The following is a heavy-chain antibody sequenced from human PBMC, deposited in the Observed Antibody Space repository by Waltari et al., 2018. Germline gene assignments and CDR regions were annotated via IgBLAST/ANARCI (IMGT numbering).Heavy chain of an antibody. D-gene: IGHD3-9*01. CDR1: GFVLRSFD. CDR2: IRNSGSTI. CDR3: ARHGIRLGLYYFDY. V-gene: IGHV3-48*03. J-gene: IGHJ4*02. Sequence: EVKLVESGGGLVQPGGSLRLSCEASGFVLRSFDWNWVRQAPGKGLEWIAHIRNSGSTIYYADSVKGRFSISRDNAKESLFLQMNSLRAEDTAVYYCARHGIRLGLYYFDYWGQGALVTVSS.